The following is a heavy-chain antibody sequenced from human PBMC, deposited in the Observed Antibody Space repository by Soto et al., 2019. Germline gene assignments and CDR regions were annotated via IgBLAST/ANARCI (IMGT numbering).Heavy chain of an antibody. CDR3: APRGGAAVGLHYFYY. V-gene: IGHV2-5*01. D-gene: IGHD6-13*01. CDR2: IYWHDDK. CDR1: GFSLSTTGVG. Sequence: SGPTLVNPTQTLTLTCTFSGFSLSTTGVGVSWIRQPPGKALEWLALIYWHDDKRYSPSLKSRLTITKDTSKNQVVLTMTNMDPVDTAAYFWAPRGGAAVGLHYFYYCGRGALVGVSS. J-gene: IGHJ4*02.